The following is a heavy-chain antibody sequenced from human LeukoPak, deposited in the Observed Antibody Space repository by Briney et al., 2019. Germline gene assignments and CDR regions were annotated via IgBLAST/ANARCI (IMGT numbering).Heavy chain of an antibody. CDR3: VGAPPPHNFDY. J-gene: IGHJ4*02. V-gene: IGHV3-23*01. CDR1: GLILSNDA. D-gene: IGHD1-26*01. CDR2: ISSSGGAT. Sequence: GGSLRLSCTASGLILSNDAIHWVRHAPGQGLERVSGISSSGGATFYAESAKGRFTISRDNSKNTAYLQMDSLRADDTAIYYCVGAPPPHNFDYWGQGTLVTVSS.